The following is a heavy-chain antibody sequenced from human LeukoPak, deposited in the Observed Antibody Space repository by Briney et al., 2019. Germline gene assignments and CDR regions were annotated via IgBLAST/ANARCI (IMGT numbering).Heavy chain of an antibody. J-gene: IGHJ4*02. CDR1: GFTFSDYY. CDR2: ISSGSSYT. V-gene: IGHV3-11*06. D-gene: IGHD3-10*01. CDR3: ARDAKGDYYGSGSYLHPDY. Sequence: GGSLRLSCAASGFTFSDYYMSWIRQAPGKGLEWVSYISSGSSYTNYADSVKGRFTISRDNAKNSLYLQMNSLRAEDTAVYYCARDAKGDYYGSGSYLHPDYWGQGTLVTVSS.